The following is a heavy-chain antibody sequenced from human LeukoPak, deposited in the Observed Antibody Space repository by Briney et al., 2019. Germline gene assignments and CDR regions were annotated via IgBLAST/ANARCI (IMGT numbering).Heavy chain of an antibody. CDR3: AKNRVVFNWNYAYYFDY. J-gene: IGHJ4*02. CDR1: TFTFSSYA. V-gene: IGHV3-30*18. Sequence: GGSLRLSCAASTFTFSSYAMHWVRQAPGRGLEWVAIISYDGSNEYYADSVKGRFTISRDNSKNTLYLQMNSLRPEDTAVYYCAKNRVVFNWNYAYYFDYWGQGTLVTVSS. CDR2: ISYDGSNE. D-gene: IGHD1-7*01.